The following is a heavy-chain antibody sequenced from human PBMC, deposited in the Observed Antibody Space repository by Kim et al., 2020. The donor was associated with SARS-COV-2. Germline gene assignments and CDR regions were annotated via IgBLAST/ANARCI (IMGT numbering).Heavy chain of an antibody. V-gene: IGHV3-7*03. J-gene: IGHJ5*02. CDR1: GFTFSSYW. Sequence: GGSLRLSCAASGFTFSSYWMSWVRQAPGKGLEWVANIKQDGSEKYHVDSVKGRFTISRDNAKNSLYLQMNSLRAEDTAVYYCARAPYRLGVRGVIITVENWFDPWGQGTLVTVSS. CDR2: IKQDGSEK. CDR3: ARAPYRLGVRGVIITVENWFDP. D-gene: IGHD3-10*01.